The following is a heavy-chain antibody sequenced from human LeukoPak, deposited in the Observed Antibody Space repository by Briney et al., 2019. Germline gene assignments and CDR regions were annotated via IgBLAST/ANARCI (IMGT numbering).Heavy chain of an antibody. CDR3: AKKEGSTWYGLDFQH. J-gene: IGHJ1*01. CDR2: ISSSSSYI. CDR1: GFTFSSYS. D-gene: IGHD6-13*01. Sequence: GGSLRLSCAASGFTFSSYSMNWVRQAPGKGLEWVSSISSSSSYIYYADSVKGRFTISRDNAKNSLYLQMNNLRVEDTAVYYCAKKEGSTWYGLDFQHWGQGSLVTVSS. V-gene: IGHV3-21*04.